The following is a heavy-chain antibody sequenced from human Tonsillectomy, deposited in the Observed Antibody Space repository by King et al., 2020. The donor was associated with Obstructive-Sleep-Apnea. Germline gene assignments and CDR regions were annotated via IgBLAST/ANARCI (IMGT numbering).Heavy chain of an antibody. V-gene: IGHV3-23*04. J-gene: IGHJ4*02. CDR2: ISGSGGST. CDR1: GFTFSSYA. D-gene: IGHD6-19*01. CDR3: AKDRKNIAVAGTDL. Sequence: VQLVESGGGLVQPGGSLRLSCAASGFTFSSYAISWVRQAPGTGRELVSGISGSGGSTDYADSVTGRFTISRVNSKNTLYLQMNSLRAEDTAVYYCAKDRKNIAVAGTDLWGQGTLVTVSS.